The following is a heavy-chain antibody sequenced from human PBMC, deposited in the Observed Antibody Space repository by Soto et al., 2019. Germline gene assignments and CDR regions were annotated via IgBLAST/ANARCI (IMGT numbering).Heavy chain of an antibody. J-gene: IGHJ6*02. D-gene: IGHD1-20*01. V-gene: IGHV3-53*01. Sequence: EVQMVESGGGLIQPGGSLRLSCAASGLIVRSNYMTWVRQAPGQGLEWVSVIDGSGHIYYPDSVKGRFTTSRDNSQDTFFLQMNSLRAEDTAVYYCARDSGIRRGEYGMDDWGQGTTVIVSS. CDR2: IDGSGHI. CDR1: GLIVRSNY. CDR3: ARDSGIRRGEYGMDD.